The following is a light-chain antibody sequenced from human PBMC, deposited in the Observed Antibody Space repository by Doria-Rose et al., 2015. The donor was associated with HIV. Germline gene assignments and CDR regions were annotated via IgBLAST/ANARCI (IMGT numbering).Light chain of an antibody. Sequence: TQSPGTLSLSPGERATLSCRASQRVKSSYLARYQQKPGQAPRLLIYDASTRATGIPDRFSGSGSGTDFTLTISRLEPEDVAVYYCQQYGTSRGTSGQGTRLEIK. CDR2: DAS. CDR3: QQYGTSRGT. CDR1: QRVKSSY. J-gene: IGKJ5*01. V-gene: IGKV3-20*01.